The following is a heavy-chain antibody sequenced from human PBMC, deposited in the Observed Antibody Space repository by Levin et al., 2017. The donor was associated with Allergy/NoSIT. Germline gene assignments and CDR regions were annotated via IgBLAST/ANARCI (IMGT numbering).Heavy chain of an antibody. CDR3: ARARHGSGWPTCDY. CDR1: GYTFTGYY. Sequence: GASVKVSCKASGYTFTGYYMHWVRQAPGQGLEWMGWINPNSGGTNYAQKFQGRVTMTRDTSISTAYMELSRLRSDDTAVYYCARARHGSGWPTCDYWGQGTLVTVSS. J-gene: IGHJ4*02. D-gene: IGHD6-19*01. V-gene: IGHV1-2*02. CDR2: INPNSGGT.